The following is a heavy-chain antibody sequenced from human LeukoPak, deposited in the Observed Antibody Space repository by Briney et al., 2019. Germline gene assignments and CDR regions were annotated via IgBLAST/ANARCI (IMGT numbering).Heavy chain of an antibody. CDR2: IYYSGST. V-gene: IGHV4-39*01. J-gene: IGHJ2*01. Sequence: SETLSLTCTVSGGSISSSSYYWGWIRQPPGKGLEWIGSIYYSGSTYYNPSLKSRVTISVDTSKNQFSLKLSSVTAADTAVYYCARRAGFTIFGVVMDYWYFDLWGRGTLVTVSS. CDR3: ARRAGFTIFGVVMDYWYFDL. D-gene: IGHD3-3*01. CDR1: GGSISSSSYY.